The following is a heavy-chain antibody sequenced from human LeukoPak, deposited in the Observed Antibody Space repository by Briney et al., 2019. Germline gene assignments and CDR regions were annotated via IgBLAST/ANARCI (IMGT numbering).Heavy chain of an antibody. CDR2: IVVGSGNT. CDR1: GFTFTSSA. V-gene: IGHV1-58*02. D-gene: IGHD6-19*01. CDR3: AAGYYDPSEQWLVPNDAFDI. J-gene: IGHJ3*02. Sequence: SVKVSCKASGFTFTSSAMQWVRQARGQRLEWIGWIVVGSGNTNYAQKFQERVTITRDMSTSTAYMELSSLRSEDTAVYYCAAGYYDPSEQWLVPNDAFDIWGQGTMVTVSS.